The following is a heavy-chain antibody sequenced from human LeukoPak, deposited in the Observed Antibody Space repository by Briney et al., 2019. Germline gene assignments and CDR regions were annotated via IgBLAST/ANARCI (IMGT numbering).Heavy chain of an antibody. CDR3: ARSRNSHDYGDYYFDC. CDR2: INPNSGGT. Sequence: ASVKVSCKASGNTFTGYYIHWVRQAPGQGLEWMGWINPNSGGTNYAQEFQGRVTMTRDTSISTAYMELRLRSDDTAVYYRARSRNSHDYGDYYFDCWGQGTLVTVSS. D-gene: IGHD4-17*01. J-gene: IGHJ4*02. CDR1: GNTFTGYY. V-gene: IGHV1-2*02.